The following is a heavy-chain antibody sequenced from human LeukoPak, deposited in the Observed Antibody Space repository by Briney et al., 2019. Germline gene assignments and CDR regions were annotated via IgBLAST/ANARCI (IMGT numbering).Heavy chain of an antibody. J-gene: IGHJ3*02. Sequence: GGSLRLSCAASGFTFISYEMNWVRQAPGKGLEWVSAISGSGGSTYYADSVKGRFTISRDNSKNTLYPQMNSLRAEDTAVYYCAKDKVVPAATPDAFDIWGQGTMVTVSS. CDR3: AKDKVVPAATPDAFDI. V-gene: IGHV3-23*01. CDR2: ISGSGGST. CDR1: GFTFISYE. D-gene: IGHD2-2*01.